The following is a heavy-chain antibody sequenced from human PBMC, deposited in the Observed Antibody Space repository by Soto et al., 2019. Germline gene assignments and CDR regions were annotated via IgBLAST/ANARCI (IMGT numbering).Heavy chain of an antibody. CDR1: GITISNYP. V-gene: IGHV3-23*01. CDR3: VEGGGGYPSTAPD. J-gene: IGHJ4*02. Sequence: EVQLLESGGGLVQPGGSLRLSCAASGITISNYPMSWVRQAPGKGLDWVSGISGSGDRTYYADSAKGRFTISKDISRNLLSLQLDSLGGGDTGGYFCVEGGGGYPSTAPDWGQGTLVTVSS. CDR2: ISGSGDRT. D-gene: IGHD3-22*01.